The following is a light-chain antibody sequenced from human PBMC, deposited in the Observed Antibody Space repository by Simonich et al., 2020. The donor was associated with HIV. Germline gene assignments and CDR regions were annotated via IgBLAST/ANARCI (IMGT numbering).Light chain of an antibody. V-gene: IGLV2-14*01. Sequence: QSALTQPASVSGSPGQSISLSCTGTSSDVGGYNYVSWYQQHPGKAPKLILYDVSKRPSGVSHRFSGSKSGNTASLTISGLRAEDEADYYCSSYTSSSTWVFGGGTKLTVL. CDR3: SSYTSSSTWV. CDR2: DVS. J-gene: IGLJ3*02. CDR1: SSDVGGYNY.